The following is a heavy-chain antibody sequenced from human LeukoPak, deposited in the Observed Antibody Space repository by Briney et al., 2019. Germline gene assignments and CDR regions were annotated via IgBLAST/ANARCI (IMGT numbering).Heavy chain of an antibody. Sequence: PSETLSLTCTVSGGSISSSSYYWGGIRQPPGKGLEWIGSIYYSGSTYYNPSLKSRVTISVDTSKNQFSLKLSSVTAADTAVYYCARQVLLWFGELSSGDADCWGQGTLVTVSS. CDR1: GGSISSSSYY. CDR2: IYYSGST. J-gene: IGHJ4*02. D-gene: IGHD3-10*01. V-gene: IGHV4-39*01. CDR3: ARQVLLWFGELSSGDADC.